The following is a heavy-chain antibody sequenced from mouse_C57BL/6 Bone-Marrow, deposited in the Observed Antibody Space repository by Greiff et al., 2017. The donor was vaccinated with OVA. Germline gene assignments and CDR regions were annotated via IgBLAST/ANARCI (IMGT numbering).Heavy chain of an antibody. CDR3: AREGAPWFAY. V-gene: IGHV1-69*01. J-gene: IGHJ3*01. CDR1: GYTFTSYW. Sequence: VKLQQPGAELVMPGASVKLPCKASGYTFTSYWMHWVKQRPGQGLEWIGEIDPSDSYTNYNQKFKGKSTLTVDKSSSTAYMQLSSLTSEDSAVYYCAREGAPWFAYWGQGTLVTVSA. CDR2: IDPSDSYT.